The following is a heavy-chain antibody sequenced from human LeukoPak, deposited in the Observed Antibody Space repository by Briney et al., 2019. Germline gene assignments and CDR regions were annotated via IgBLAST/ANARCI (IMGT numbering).Heavy chain of an antibody. Sequence: TRGCLRLSRAAPGYTFNGTAMSCVCPGVRRGLERGSSISGSGGSTYYAASVKGRFTMSRDSSKNMLYLQMNILRAEYTGICYCAKDGIDSGDPNGFDPWGQGTLVTVSS. CDR1: GYTFNGTA. CDR2: ISGSGGST. D-gene: IGHD3-10*01. J-gene: IGHJ5*02. CDR3: AKDGIDSGDPNGFDP. V-gene: IGHV3-23*01.